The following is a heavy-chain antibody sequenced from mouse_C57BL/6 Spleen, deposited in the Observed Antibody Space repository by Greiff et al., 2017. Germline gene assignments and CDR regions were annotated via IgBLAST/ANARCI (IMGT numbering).Heavy chain of an antibody. CDR3: ARFLPITTVVDYAMDD. D-gene: IGHD1-1*01. J-gene: IGHJ4*01. CDR2: IYPGDGDT. V-gene: IGHV1-82*01. CDR1: GYAFSSSW. Sequence: VKLMESGPELVKPGASVKISCKASGYAFSSSWMNWVKQRPGKGLEWIGRIYPGDGDTNYNGKFKGKATLTADKSSSTAYMQLSSLTSEDSAVYFCARFLPITTVVDYAMDDWGQGTSVTVSS.